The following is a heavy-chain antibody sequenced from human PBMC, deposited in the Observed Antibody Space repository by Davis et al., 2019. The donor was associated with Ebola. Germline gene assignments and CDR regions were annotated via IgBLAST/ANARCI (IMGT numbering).Heavy chain of an antibody. CDR3: AGPYLAKSAAATSRVDY. CDR1: GFTFDDYA. CDR2: ISWNSGSI. J-gene: IGHJ4*02. D-gene: IGHD2-15*01. V-gene: IGHV3-9*01. Sequence: GGSLRLSCAASGFTFDDYAMHWVRQAPGKGLEWVSGISWNSGSIGYADSVKGRFTISRDNSKNTLYLQMNSLRAEDTAVYYCAGPYLAKSAAATSRVDYWGQGTLVTVSS.